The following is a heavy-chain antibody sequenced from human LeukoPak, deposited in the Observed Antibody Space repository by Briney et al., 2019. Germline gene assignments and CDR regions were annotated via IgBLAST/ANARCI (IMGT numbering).Heavy chain of an antibody. J-gene: IGHJ5*02. V-gene: IGHV1-2*02. CDR1: GYTFTGYD. CDR3: ARYGVLLWFGELDFNWFDP. Sequence: ASVKVSCKASGYTFTGYDMPWVRQAPGQGLEWMGWINPNSGGANYAQKFQGRVTMTSDTSISTAYMELSRLRSDDTAVYYCARYGVLLWFGELDFNWFDPWGQGTLVTVSS. D-gene: IGHD3-10*01. CDR2: INPNSGGA.